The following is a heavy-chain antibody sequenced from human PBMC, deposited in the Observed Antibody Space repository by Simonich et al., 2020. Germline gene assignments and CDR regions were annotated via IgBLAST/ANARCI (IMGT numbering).Heavy chain of an antibody. Sequence: GGGLVKPGGSLRLSCAASGFTFSSYSMNWVSQAPGKGLEWVSSISSSISYIYYADSVKGPFTISRDNAKNSLYLQMNSLRAVDTAVYYCARDTSYYGSGSYYFDYWGQGTLVTVSS. V-gene: IGHV3-21*01. CDR1: GFTFSSYS. J-gene: IGHJ4*02. CDR2: ISSSISYI. D-gene: IGHD3-10*01. CDR3: ARDTSYYGSGSYYFDY.